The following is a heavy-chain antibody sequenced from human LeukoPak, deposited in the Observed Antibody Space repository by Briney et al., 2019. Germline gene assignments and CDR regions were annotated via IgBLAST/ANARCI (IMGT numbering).Heavy chain of an antibody. J-gene: IGHJ4*02. CDR3: ARGRCSSTSCLFDS. D-gene: IGHD2-2*01. CDR1: GFTFSSYG. CDR2: ISYDGINE. V-gene: IGHV3-30*03. Sequence: PGGSLRLSCAASGFTFSSYGMHWVRQAPGKGLEWVTVISYDGINEYYADSVKGRFTISRDNSKNTLFLQISSLRAEDTAVYYCARGRCSSTSCLFDSWGQGTLVTVSS.